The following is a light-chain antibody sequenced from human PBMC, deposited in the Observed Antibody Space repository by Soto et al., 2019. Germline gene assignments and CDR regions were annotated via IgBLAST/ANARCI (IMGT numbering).Light chain of an antibody. CDR1: QSVNSNS. CDR3: QQQGRSWIT. Sequence: EILMTQSQATLSVSPGEWATLSCRASQSVNSNSLAWYQQKPGQAPRVFIYGASTRATGIPDRFSGSGSGTDFTLTISRLEPEDFAVYYCQQQGRSWITFGQGTRLEIK. CDR2: GAS. J-gene: IGKJ5*01. V-gene: IGKV3-20*01.